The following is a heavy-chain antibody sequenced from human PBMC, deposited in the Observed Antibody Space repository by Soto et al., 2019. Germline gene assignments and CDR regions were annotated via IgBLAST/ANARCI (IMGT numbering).Heavy chain of an antibody. CDR2: ISGSGGST. CDR1: GFTFSSYA. V-gene: IGHV3-23*01. J-gene: IGHJ4*02. CDR3: PKALTRSGIVGVIFTASDY. Sequence: GGSLRLSCAASGFTFSSYAMSWVRQAPGKGLEWVSAISGSGGSTYYADSVKGRFTISRDNSKNTLYLQMNSLRAEDRPVYYCPKALTRSGIVGVIFTASDYWGQGTLVTVSS. D-gene: IGHD1-26*01.